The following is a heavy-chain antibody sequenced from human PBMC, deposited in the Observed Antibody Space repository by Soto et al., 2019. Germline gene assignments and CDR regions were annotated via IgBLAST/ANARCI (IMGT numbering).Heavy chain of an antibody. J-gene: IGHJ4*02. CDR3: ASTLGYSYGLDY. CDR2: ISGSGGST. V-gene: IGHV3-23*01. D-gene: IGHD5-18*01. CDR1: GFTFSSYA. Sequence: EVQLLESGGGLVQPGGSLRLSCAASGFTFSSYAMSWVRQAPGKGLEWVSAISGSGGSTYYADSVKGRFTISRDNPKNTLYLQMNSLRAEDTAVYYCASTLGYSYGLDYWGQGTLVTVSS.